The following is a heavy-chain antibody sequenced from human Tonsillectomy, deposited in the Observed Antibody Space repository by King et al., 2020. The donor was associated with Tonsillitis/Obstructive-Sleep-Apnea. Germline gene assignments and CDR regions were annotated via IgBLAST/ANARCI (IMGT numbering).Heavy chain of an antibody. Sequence: VQLVESGGGLVHPGGSLRLSCSASGFSFSDSAMHWVRQAPGKGLEYVSSISTNGDSTYYVDSVKGRFTISRANSKNTLYLQMSSLRAEDTAVYYCVKDRGCSNTNCFLPFDFWGQGTLVTVS. V-gene: IGHV3-64D*06. CDR1: GFSFSDSA. J-gene: IGHJ4*02. CDR3: VKDRGCSNTNCFLPFDF. CDR2: ISTNGDST. D-gene: IGHD2-2*01.